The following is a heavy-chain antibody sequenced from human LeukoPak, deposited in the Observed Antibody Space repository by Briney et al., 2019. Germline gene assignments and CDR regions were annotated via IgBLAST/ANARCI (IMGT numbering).Heavy chain of an antibody. CDR3: ARQRAHYYYYYHVDV. V-gene: IGHV4-34*01. Sequence: PSETLSLTCAVYGGSFSGYYWSWIRQPPGKGLEWIGEINHSGSTNYNPSLKSRVTVSVDTSKNQFSLKLSSVTAADTAVYYCARQRAHYYYYYHVDVWGKGTTVTISS. J-gene: IGHJ6*03. CDR1: GGSFSGYY. CDR2: INHSGST.